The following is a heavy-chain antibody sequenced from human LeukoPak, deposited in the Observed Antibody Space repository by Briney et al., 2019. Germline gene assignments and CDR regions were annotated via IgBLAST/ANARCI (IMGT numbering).Heavy chain of an antibody. J-gene: IGHJ4*02. CDR3: AKGAFPTAMVTPYFDY. CDR2: ISGRGTDT. D-gene: IGHD5-18*01. V-gene: IGHV3-23*01. Sequence: GGSLRLSCAGSRFTFSSYAMSWVRQAPGKGLQWVSTISGRGTDTYYADSVKGRFIISRDNSNSTLSPQMSSLRAEDTAVYYCAKGAFPTAMVTPYFDYWGQGALVTVSS. CDR1: RFTFSSYA.